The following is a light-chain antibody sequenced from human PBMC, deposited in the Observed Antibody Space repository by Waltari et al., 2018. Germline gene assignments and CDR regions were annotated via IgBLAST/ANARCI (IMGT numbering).Light chain of an antibody. CDR1: SSHIGASA. CDR2: YDD. Sequence: QSALTQPPSVSGAPRQRVTIHCSGSSSHIGASAVNWYQQFPGKSPKLVIYYDDLLPSGGSDRFSGSKSGSSASLAISGLQSEDEALYFCAAWDVSLNALIFGGGTKLTVL. CDR3: AAWDVSLNALI. V-gene: IGLV1-36*01. J-gene: IGLJ2*01.